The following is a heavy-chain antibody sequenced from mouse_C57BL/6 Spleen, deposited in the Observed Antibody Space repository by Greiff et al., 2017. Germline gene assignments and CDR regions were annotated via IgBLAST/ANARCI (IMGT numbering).Heavy chain of an antibody. V-gene: IGHV2-9-1*01. D-gene: IGHD2-3*01. CDR3: ARNGGLLYDFGD. CDR1: GFSLTSYA. CDR2: IWTGGGT. Sequence: VKLMESGPGLVAPSQSLSITCTVSGFSLTSYAISWVRQPPGKGLAWLGVIWTGGGTNHNSALKSRLSISKDNSKGQVFLKMNSLQTDDTARYYSARNGGLLYDFGDWGQGTTLTAAS. J-gene: IGHJ2*01.